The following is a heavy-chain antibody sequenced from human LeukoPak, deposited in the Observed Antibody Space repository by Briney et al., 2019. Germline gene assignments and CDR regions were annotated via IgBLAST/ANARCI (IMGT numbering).Heavy chain of an antibody. CDR3: AKPAISSSGWYYDY. J-gene: IGHJ4*02. CDR2: TSSSDPGT. D-gene: IGHD6-19*01. CDR1: GFPLSSYA. Sequence: GGSLRLSCAASGFPLSSYAMSWVRQASGKGLEWVSATSSSDPGTYYADSVRGRFTISRDNSKNTLYLQMNSLRAEDTAVYYCAKPAISSSGWYYDYWGQGTLVTVSS. V-gene: IGHV3-23*01.